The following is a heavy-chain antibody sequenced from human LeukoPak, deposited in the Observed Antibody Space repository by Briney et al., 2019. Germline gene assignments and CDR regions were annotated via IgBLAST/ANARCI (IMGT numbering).Heavy chain of an antibody. V-gene: IGHV3-23*01. D-gene: IGHD6-19*01. Sequence: SGGSLRLSCAASGFTFSSYAMSWVRQAPGKGLEWVSAISGSGGSTYYADSVKGRFTISRDNSKNTLYLQMNGLRAEDTAVYYCATFVGIAVAGTGPYFDYWGQGTLVTVSS. J-gene: IGHJ4*02. CDR3: ATFVGIAVAGTGPYFDY. CDR2: ISGSGGST. CDR1: GFTFSSYA.